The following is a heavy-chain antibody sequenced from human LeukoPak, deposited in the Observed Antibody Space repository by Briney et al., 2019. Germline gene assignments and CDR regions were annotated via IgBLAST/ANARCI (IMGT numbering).Heavy chain of an antibody. CDR2: IGPTGRST. V-gene: IGHV3-23*01. CDR3: AKDPMVRGSTYDY. J-gene: IGHJ4*02. Sequence: GGSLRLSCAASGFTFRTYAMTWVRQAPGKGLEWVSAIGPTGRSTYYADSVRGRFTISRDNSKNTLYLQMNSLSAEDTAIYYCAKDPMVRGSTYDYWGQGTLVTVSS. D-gene: IGHD3-10*01. CDR1: GFTFRTYA.